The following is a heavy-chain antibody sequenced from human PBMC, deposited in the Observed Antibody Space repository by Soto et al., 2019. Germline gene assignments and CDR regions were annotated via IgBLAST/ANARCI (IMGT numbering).Heavy chain of an antibody. CDR1: GGSISSSSYY. V-gene: IGHV4-39*01. CDR2: IYYSGST. D-gene: IGHD3-10*01. J-gene: IGHJ6*03. Sequence: SETLSLTCTVSGGSISSSSYYWGWIRQPPGKGLEWIGSIYYSGSTYYNPSLNSRVTISVDTSKDQFSLKLSSVTAADTAVYYFAGCPSPGYYYYYMDVGGKGTTVTASS. CDR3: AGCPSPGYYYYYMDV.